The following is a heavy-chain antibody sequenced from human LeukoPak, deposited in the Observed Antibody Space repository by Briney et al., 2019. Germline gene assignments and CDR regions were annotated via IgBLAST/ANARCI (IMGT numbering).Heavy chain of an antibody. J-gene: IGHJ4*02. D-gene: IGHD5-12*01. CDR2: ISGSGGST. CDR1: GFTFSSYA. Sequence: PGGSLRLSCAASGFTFSSYAMSWVRQASGKGLEWVLAISGSGGSTYYADSVKGRFTISTDNSNNTLYLQMNSLRAEDTAVYYCAKARPRGIVATIFFDYWGQGTLVTVSS. V-gene: IGHV3-23*01. CDR3: AKARPRGIVATIFFDY.